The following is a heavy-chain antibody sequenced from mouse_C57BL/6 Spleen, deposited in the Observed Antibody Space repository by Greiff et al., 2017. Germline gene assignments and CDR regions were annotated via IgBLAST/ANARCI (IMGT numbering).Heavy chain of an antibody. J-gene: IGHJ4*01. CDR1: GFTFSSYA. Sequence: EVQLQESGEGLVKPGGSLKLSCAASGFTFSSYAMSWVRQTPEKRLEWVAYISSGGDYIYYADTVKGRFTISRDNARNTLYLQMSSLKSEDTAMYYCTRDGDYYGSSPYYAMDYWGQGTSVTVSS. CDR2: ISSGGDYI. D-gene: IGHD1-1*01. V-gene: IGHV5-9-1*02. CDR3: TRDGDYYGSSPYYAMDY.